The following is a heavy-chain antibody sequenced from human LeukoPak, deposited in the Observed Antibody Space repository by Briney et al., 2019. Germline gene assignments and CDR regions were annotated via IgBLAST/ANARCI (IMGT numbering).Heavy chain of an antibody. CDR3: ARGGTLYYFDY. J-gene: IGHJ4*02. Sequence: SETLSLTCTVSGGSVCSGSYYWSWIRQPPGKGLEWIGYIYYSGSTNYNPSLKSRVTISVGTSKNQFSLKLSSVTAADTAVYYCARGGTLYYFDYWGQGTLVTVSS. CDR1: GGSVCSGSYY. V-gene: IGHV4-61*01. CDR2: IYYSGST.